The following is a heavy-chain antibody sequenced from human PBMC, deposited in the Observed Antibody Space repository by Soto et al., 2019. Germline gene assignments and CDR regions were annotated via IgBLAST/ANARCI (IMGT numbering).Heavy chain of an antibody. D-gene: IGHD3-10*01. Sequence: GESLKISCQASGYIFTTYWIGWVRQMPGKGLEWMGIIYPGDSETRYSPSFQGQVTISADKSISTAYLQWTSLKASDTAMYYCARKSVPYYFDYWGPGTLVTVSS. CDR3: ARKSVPYYFDY. CDR1: GYIFTTYW. V-gene: IGHV5-51*01. J-gene: IGHJ4*02. CDR2: IYPGDSET.